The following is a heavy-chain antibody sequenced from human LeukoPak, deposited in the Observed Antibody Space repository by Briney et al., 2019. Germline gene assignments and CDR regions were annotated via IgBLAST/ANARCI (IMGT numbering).Heavy chain of an antibody. CDR3: ARDRNYGDYNQYYYGMDV. J-gene: IGHJ6*02. CDR1: GGSISSSNW. D-gene: IGHD4-17*01. Sequence: SETLSLTCVVSGGSISSSNWWNWVRQPPVKGLEWIGEIYHSGSTNYNPSLKSRVTISEDKSKNHFSLKVTSVTAADTAVYYCARDRNYGDYNQYYYGMDVWGQGTTVTVSS. V-gene: IGHV4-4*02. CDR2: IYHSGST.